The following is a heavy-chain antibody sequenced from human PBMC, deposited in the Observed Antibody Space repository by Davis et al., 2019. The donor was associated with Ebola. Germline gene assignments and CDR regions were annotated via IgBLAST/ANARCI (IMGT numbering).Heavy chain of an antibody. V-gene: IGHV1-2*02. CDR2: INPNSGGT. CDR1: GYTFTGYY. CDR3: GRIVVRTKGFDY. Sequence: ASVKVSCKASGYTFTGYYMHWVRQAPGQGLEWMGWINPNSGGTNYAQKFQGRVTMTRDTSISTAYMELSRLRSDDTAVYYCGRIVVRTKGFDYWGQGTLVTVSS. D-gene: IGHD3-22*01. J-gene: IGHJ4*02.